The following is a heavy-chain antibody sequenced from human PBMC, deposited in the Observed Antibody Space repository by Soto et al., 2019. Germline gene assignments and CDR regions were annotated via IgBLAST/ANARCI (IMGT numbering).Heavy chain of an antibody. V-gene: IGHV1-3*01. J-gene: IGHJ4*02. CDR3: ARVGSGWENYFDY. CDR2: INAGNGNT. CDR1: GYTFTSYA. Sequence: ASVKVSCKASGYTFTSYAMHWVRQAPGQRLEWMGWINAGNGNTKYSQKFQGRVTITRDTSASTAYMELSSLRSEDTAVYYCARVGSGWENYFDYWGQGTLVTVSS. D-gene: IGHD6-19*01.